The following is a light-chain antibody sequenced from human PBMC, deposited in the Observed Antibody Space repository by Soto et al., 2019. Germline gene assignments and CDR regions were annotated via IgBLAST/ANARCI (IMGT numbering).Light chain of an antibody. V-gene: IGLV2-14*03. CDR3: SSYTTSNTRQIV. CDR1: SSDVGGYNY. CDR2: DVS. J-gene: IGLJ1*01. Sequence: QSVLTQPASVSGSPGQSITISCTGTSSDVGGYNYVSWYQHHPGKATKLIIYDVSNRPSGVSILFSASKSDNTASLTISGLQPEDEADYHCSSYTTSNTRQIVFGTGTKVTVL.